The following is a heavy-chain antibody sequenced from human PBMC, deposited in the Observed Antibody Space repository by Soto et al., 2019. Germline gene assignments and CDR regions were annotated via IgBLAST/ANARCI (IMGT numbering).Heavy chain of an antibody. CDR3: ARGSSIAGLYYGMDV. Sequence: PSETLSLTCSVSGGSIKSSSYYWVWIRQPPGKGLEWIGYNYYSGITYYNPSLKSRVTISLDTSKNQFSLKLSSVTAADTAVYYCARGSSIAGLYYGMDVWGQGTTVTVSS. CDR2: NYYSGIT. CDR1: GGSIKSSSYY. D-gene: IGHD6-6*01. V-gene: IGHV4-31*03. J-gene: IGHJ6*02.